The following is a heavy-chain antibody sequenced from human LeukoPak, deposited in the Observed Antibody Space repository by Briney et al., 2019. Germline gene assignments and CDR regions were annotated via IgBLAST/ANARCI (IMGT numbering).Heavy chain of an antibody. CDR3: ASVVGATILDY. V-gene: IGHV1-18*01. CDR1: GYTFTSYG. D-gene: IGHD1-26*01. CDR2: ISAYNGNT. J-gene: IGHJ4*02. Sequence: SSGKVSCKASGYTFTSYGISWVRQAPGQGLEWMGWISAYNGNTKYAQKFQGRVTMTTDTSTSTAYMELRSLRSDDTAVYYCASVVGATILDYWGQGTLVTVSS.